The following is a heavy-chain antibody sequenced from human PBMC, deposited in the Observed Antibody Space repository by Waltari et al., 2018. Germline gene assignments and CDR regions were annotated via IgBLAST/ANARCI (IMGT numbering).Heavy chain of an antibody. J-gene: IGHJ3*02. V-gene: IGHV4-31*03. CDR1: GGSISSGGYY. CDR2: IYHSGST. D-gene: IGHD3-22*01. CDR3: ARAHRTMIVVVIGGGRGDAFDI. Sequence: QVQLQESGPGLVKPSQTLSLTCTVSGGSISSGGYYWSWIRQHPGKGLEWIGYIYHSGSTYYNPSLKSRVTISVDRSKNQFSLKLSSVTAADTAVYYCARAHRTMIVVVIGGGRGDAFDIWGQGTMVTVSS.